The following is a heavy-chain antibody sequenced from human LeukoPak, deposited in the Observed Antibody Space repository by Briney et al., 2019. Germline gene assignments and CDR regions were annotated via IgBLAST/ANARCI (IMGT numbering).Heavy chain of an antibody. V-gene: IGHV3-33*01. CDR1: GFTFSSYG. J-gene: IGHJ4*02. CDR2: IWYDGSSK. CDR3: ARDSYDSSGGVYFDY. Sequence: GGSLRLSCAASGFTFSSYGMHWVRQAPGKGLEWVALIWYDGSSKHYADSVRGRFTISRDNSKNTLYLQMNSLRAEDTAVYYCARDSYDSSGGVYFDYWGQGTLVTVSS. D-gene: IGHD3-22*01.